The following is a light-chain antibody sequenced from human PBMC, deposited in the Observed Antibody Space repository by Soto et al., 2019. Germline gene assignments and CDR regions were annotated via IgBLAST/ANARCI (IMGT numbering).Light chain of an antibody. CDR3: QQYGSSSWT. CDR2: GAS. J-gene: IGKJ1*01. CDR1: QSVRSSY. V-gene: IGKV3-20*01. Sequence: EFVLTQSPGTLSLSPGERATLSCRASQSVRSSYLAWYQQKPGQAPRLLIYGASSRATGIPDRFSGSGSGTDFTLTISRLEPEDFAVYYCQQYGSSSWTFGQGTKVEIK.